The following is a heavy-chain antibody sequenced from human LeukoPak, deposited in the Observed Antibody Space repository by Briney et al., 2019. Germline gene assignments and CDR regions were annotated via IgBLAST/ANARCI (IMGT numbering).Heavy chain of an antibody. Sequence: PGGSLRLSCAASGFTFTTYAMSWVRQAPGEGLEWVSSIANDSGSTYYADSVKGRSPISRDNSRNTVYLQMNSLRAEDMAVYSCAKSHSVEQRGYFDHWGQGTLVPVSS. J-gene: IGHJ4*02. CDR3: AKSHSVEQRGYFDH. CDR2: IANDSGST. V-gene: IGHV3-23*01. CDR1: GFTFTTYA. D-gene: IGHD1/OR15-1a*01.